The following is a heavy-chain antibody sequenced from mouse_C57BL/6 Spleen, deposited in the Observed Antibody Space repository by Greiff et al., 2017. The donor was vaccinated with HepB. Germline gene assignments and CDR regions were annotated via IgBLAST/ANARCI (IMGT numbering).Heavy chain of an antibody. D-gene: IGHD3-2*02. V-gene: IGHV1-50*01. CDR3: ARGTAQADYYAMDY. CDR1: GYTFTSYW. Sequence: QVQLQQPGAELVNPGASVKLSCKASGYTFTSYWMQWVKQRPGQGLEWIGEIDPSDSYTNYNQKFKGKATLTVDTSSSTAYMQLSSLTSEDSAVYYCARGTAQADYYAMDYWGQGTSVTVSS. J-gene: IGHJ4*01. CDR2: IDPSDSYT.